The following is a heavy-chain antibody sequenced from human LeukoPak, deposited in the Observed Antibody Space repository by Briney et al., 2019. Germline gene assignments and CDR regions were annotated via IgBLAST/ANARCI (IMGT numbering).Heavy chain of an antibody. V-gene: IGHV3-21*01. CDR2: ITSGGDYI. Sequence: PGGSLRLSCAASGFTFNTFNMNWVRQAPGKGLEWVSSITSGGDYIYYADSVKGRFTTSRDNAKNSLSLQLNSLRVEDTAVYYCARGHYDVLAASYKWTPDYWGQGTLVTVSS. CDR3: ARGHYDVLAASYKWTPDY. CDR1: GFTFNTFN. J-gene: IGHJ4*02. D-gene: IGHD3-9*01.